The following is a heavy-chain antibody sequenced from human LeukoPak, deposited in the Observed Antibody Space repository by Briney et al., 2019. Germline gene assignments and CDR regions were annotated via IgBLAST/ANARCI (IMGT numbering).Heavy chain of an antibody. CDR2: TYYRSTWYN. D-gene: IGHD2-2*01. J-gene: IGHJ5*02. Sequence: SQTLSLTCAISGDSVSSNGVTWNWIRQSPSRGLEWLGRTYYRSTWYNDYAVSVRGRITVNPDTSKNQFSLHLNSVTPEDTAVYYCARRLTQYDCFDPWGQGILVAVSS. V-gene: IGHV6-1*01. CDR3: ARRLTQYDCFDP. CDR1: GDSVSSNGVT.